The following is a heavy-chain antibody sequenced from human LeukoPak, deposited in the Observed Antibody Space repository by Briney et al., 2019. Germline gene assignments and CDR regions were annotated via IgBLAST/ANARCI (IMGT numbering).Heavy chain of an antibody. CDR2: IYYSGST. CDR1: GGSISSSSYY. J-gene: IGHJ4*02. D-gene: IGHD3-3*01. V-gene: IGHV4-39*07. CDR3: ARVGRITIFGVVRTWSDY. Sequence: PSETLSLTCTVSGGSISSSSYYWGWIRQPPGKGLGWIGSIYYSGSTYYNPSLKSRVTISVDTSKNQFSLKLSSVTAADTAVYYCARVGRITIFGVVRTWSDYWGQGTLVTVSS.